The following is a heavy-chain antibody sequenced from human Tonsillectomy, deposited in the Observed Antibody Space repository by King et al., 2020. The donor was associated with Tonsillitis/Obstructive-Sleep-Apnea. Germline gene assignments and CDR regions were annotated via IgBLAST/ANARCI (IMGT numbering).Heavy chain of an antibody. V-gene: IGHV3-11*06. Sequence: VQLVESGGGLVKPGGSLRLSCAASGFTFSDYYMSWIRQAPGKGLEWVSFISSSTNYTNYADSVKGRFTISRDNAKSSLYLQMNSLRAEDTAVYYCAGDGRDRDDYHYYYGMDVWGQGTTVTVS. CDR3: AGDGRDRDDYHYYYGMDV. J-gene: IGHJ6*02. D-gene: IGHD4-11*01. CDR2: ISSSTNYT. CDR1: GFTFSDYY.